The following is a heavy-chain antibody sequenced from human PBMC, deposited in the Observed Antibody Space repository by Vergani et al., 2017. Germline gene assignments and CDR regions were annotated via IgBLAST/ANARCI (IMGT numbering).Heavy chain of an antibody. D-gene: IGHD1-26*01. Sequence: QVQLVQSGAEVKKSGASVKVSCKASSYTFTTHGISWVRQAPGQGLEWMGWISTYNGNTNYAQKLQGRVTMTTDTSTSTAYMELRSLRSDDTAVYYCARGGGIVGAPGAFDIWGQGTMVTVSS. V-gene: IGHV1-18*01. CDR2: ISTYNGNT. J-gene: IGHJ3*02. CDR3: ARGGGIVGAPGAFDI. CDR1: SYTFTTHG.